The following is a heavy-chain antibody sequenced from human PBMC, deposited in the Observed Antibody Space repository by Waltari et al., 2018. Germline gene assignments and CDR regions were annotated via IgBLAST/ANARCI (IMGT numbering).Heavy chain of an antibody. CDR3: ATDLKYYDSSGFLY. CDR2: FDPEDGET. J-gene: IGHJ4*02. V-gene: IGHV1-24*01. D-gene: IGHD3-22*01. Sequence: QVQLVQSGAEVKKPGASVKVSCKVSGYPLTELFMHWARQAPGKGLEWMGGFDPEDGETIYAQKFQGRVTMTEDTSTDTAYMELSSLRSENTAVYYCATDLKYYDSSGFLYWGQGTLVTVSS. CDR1: GYPLTELF.